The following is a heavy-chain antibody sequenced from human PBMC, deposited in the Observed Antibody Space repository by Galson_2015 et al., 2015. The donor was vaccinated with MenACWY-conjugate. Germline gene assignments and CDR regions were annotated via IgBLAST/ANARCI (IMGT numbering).Heavy chain of an antibody. Sequence: SLRLSCAASGFTFSSYAMSWVRQAPEKGLEWVSAISGSGGSTYYADSVKGRFTISRDNSKNTLYLQMNSLRAEDTAVYYCAKEHILTGYSPGTHAFDIWGQGTMVTVSS. CDR3: AKEHILTGYSPGTHAFDI. CDR1: GFTFSSYA. D-gene: IGHD3-9*01. V-gene: IGHV3-23*01. J-gene: IGHJ3*02. CDR2: ISGSGGST.